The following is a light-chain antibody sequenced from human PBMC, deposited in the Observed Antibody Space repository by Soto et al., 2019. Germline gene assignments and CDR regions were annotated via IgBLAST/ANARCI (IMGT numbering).Light chain of an antibody. V-gene: IGKV1-6*01. J-gene: IGKJ2*01. CDR2: AAS. CDR1: QGIRND. Sequence: AIQMTQSPSSLSASVGDRVTITCRASQGIRNDLGWYQQKPGKAPKLLIYAASSLQSGVPSRFSGSGSGTDFTRTVSSLQPEDFATYYCLQDYHYPYTFGQGTKLEIK. CDR3: LQDYHYPYT.